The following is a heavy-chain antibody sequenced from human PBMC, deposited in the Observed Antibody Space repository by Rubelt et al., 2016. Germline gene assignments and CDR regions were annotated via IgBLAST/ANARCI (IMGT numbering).Heavy chain of an antibody. Sequence: QVQLVQSGAEVKKPGASVKVSCKASGYTFTSYGISWVRQAPGQGLEWMGWISAYNGNTNYAQKHQCRVTMTPDTSTSTAYMELRSLCSDDAALYYCAGRGGYNWDDALDIWGQGTLVPVSS. D-gene: IGHD5-24*01. V-gene: IGHV1-18*01. CDR3: AGRGGYNWDDALDI. J-gene: IGHJ3*02. CDR2: ISAYNGNT. CDR1: GYTFTSYG.